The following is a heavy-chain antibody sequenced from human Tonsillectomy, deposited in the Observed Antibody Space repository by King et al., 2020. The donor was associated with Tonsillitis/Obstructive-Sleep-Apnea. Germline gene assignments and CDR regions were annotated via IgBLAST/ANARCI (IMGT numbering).Heavy chain of an antibody. CDR3: ARDFYCSGRSCYSRPLSQHNWFDP. J-gene: IGHJ5*02. CDR1: GFTFSDYY. Sequence: VQLVESGGGLVKPGGSLRLSCTASGFTFSDYYMNWIRQAPGKGLEWVSYISTSSGYTNYADSVKGRVTISRDNAKNSLYLQMTSLRAEDTAVYYCARDFYCSGRSCYSRPLSQHNWFDPWGQGTLVTVSS. D-gene: IGHD2-15*01. V-gene: IGHV3-11*05. CDR2: ISTSSGYT.